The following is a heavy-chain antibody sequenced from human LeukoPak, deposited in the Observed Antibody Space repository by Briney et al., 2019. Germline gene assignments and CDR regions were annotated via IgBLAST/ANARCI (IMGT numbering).Heavy chain of an antibody. J-gene: IGHJ4*02. Sequence: PGGSLRLSCAASGFTFSSYWMHWVRQVPGKGLVWVSRINSDGSSTSYVDSVKGRFTISRDNAKNTLYLQMNSLRAEDTAMYYCAREGNQLVTDYWGQGTLVTVSS. V-gene: IGHV3-74*01. CDR3: AREGNQLVTDY. CDR1: GFTFSSYW. CDR2: INSDGSST. D-gene: IGHD6-13*01.